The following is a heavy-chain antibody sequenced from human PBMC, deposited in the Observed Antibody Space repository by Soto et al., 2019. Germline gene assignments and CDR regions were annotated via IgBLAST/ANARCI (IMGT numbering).Heavy chain of an antibody. CDR2: INPITGGT. CDR1: GYTFTSYY. J-gene: IGHJ4*02. D-gene: IGHD3-22*01. CDR3: ARNYYDSSDRDYLDY. Sequence: GASVKVSCKASGYTFTSYYIHWVRQAPGQGLEWMGRINPITGGTNYAPKFQGRVTMTRDTSITTAYMELSRLRSDDTAVYYCARNYYDSSDRDYLDYWGQGIPVTVSS. V-gene: IGHV1-2*06.